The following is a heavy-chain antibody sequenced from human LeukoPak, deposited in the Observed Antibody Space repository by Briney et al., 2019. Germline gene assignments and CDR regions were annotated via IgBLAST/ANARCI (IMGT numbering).Heavy chain of an antibody. J-gene: IGHJ6*02. CDR1: GFSFSSYG. CDR3: AKDRGNRITIFGVVTSHYYYYGMDV. Sequence: GRSLRLSCAASGFSFSSYGMHWVRQAPGKGLEWVAVISYDGSNKYYADSVKGRFTISRDNSKNTLYLQMNSLRAEDTAVYYCAKDRGNRITIFGVVTSHYYYYGMDVWGQGTTVTVSS. D-gene: IGHD3-3*01. CDR2: ISYDGSNK. V-gene: IGHV3-30*18.